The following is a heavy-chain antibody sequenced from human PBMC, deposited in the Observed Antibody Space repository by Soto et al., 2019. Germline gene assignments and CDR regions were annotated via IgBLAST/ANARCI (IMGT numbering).Heavy chain of an antibody. CDR2: ISGSGGTA. CDR3: AKGRGQNWNFDY. J-gene: IGHJ4*02. V-gene: IGHV3-23*01. CDR1: GFTFSSYA. Sequence: EVQLLESGGGSVQPGGSLRLSCAASGFTFSSYAMLWVRRPPGEGLEWVSSISGSGGTAYYADSVKGRFSISRDSLVNTLYLQMNSLRAEDTAVYYCAKGRGQNWNFDYWGQGTLVTVSP. D-gene: IGHD1-1*01.